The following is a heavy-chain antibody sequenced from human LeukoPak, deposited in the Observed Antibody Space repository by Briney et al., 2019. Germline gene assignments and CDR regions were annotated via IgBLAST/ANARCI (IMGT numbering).Heavy chain of an antibody. Sequence: PSETPSLTCAVYGGSFSGFYWSWIRQPPGKGLEWIGEINHSGSSNYNPSLESRVTISVDTSKNQFSLKLSSVTAADTAVYYCARPMIRGVPHKYWYFDLWGRGTQVTVSS. CDR2: INHSGSS. CDR1: GGSFSGFY. D-gene: IGHD3-10*01. CDR3: ARPMIRGVPHKYWYFDL. V-gene: IGHV4-34*01. J-gene: IGHJ2*01.